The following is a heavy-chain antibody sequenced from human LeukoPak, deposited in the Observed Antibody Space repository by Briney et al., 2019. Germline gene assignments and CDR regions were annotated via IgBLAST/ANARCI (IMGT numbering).Heavy chain of an antibody. CDR1: GGSISSPY. J-gene: IGHJ5*02. Sequence: PSETLSLTCTVSGGSISSPYWSWIRQPPGKGLEWIGYIYYSGSTNYNPSLKSRVTISVDTSKNQFSLKLSSVTAADTAVYYCARVVFGVVDNWFDPWGQGTLVTVSS. V-gene: IGHV4-59*11. CDR2: IYYSGST. CDR3: ARVVFGVVDNWFDP. D-gene: IGHD3-3*01.